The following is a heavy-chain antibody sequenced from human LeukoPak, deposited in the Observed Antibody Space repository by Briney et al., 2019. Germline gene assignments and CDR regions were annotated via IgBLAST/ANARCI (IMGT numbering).Heavy chain of an antibody. J-gene: IGHJ4*02. Sequence: SETLSLTCAVYGGSFSGYYWSWIRQPPGKGLEWIGEINYSGSTNYNPSLKSRVTISVDTSKNQFSLKLSSVTAADTAVYYCARAKYYYDSSGYYSYYFDYWGQGTLVTVSS. D-gene: IGHD3-22*01. CDR2: INYSGST. CDR1: GGSFSGYY. V-gene: IGHV4-34*01. CDR3: ARAKYYYDSSGYYSYYFDY.